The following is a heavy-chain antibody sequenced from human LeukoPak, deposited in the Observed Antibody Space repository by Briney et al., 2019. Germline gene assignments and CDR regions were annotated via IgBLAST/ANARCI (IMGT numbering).Heavy chain of an antibody. Sequence: PSETLSLTCTVSGGSISSSSYYWGWIRQPPGKGLEWIGSIYYSGSTYYNPSLKSRVTISVDTSKNQFSLKLSSVTAADTAVYCCACTPYSSNPDYWAREPWSPSPQ. V-gene: IGHV4-39*01. CDR2: IYYSGST. CDR3: ACTPYSSNPDY. CDR1: GGSISSSSYY. J-gene: IGHJ4*02. D-gene: IGHD6-13*01.